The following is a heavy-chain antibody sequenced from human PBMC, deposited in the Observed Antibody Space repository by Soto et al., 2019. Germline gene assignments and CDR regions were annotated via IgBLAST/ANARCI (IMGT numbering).Heavy chain of an antibody. CDR3: ARGWGYSGYDNDY. J-gene: IGHJ4*02. Sequence: SETLSLTCAVSGGSISSSNWWSWVRQPPGKGLEWIGEIYHSGSTNYNPSLKSRVTISVDKSKNQFSLKLSSVTAADTAVYYCARGWGYSGYDNDYWGQGTLVTVSS. CDR1: GGSISSSNW. V-gene: IGHV4-4*02. D-gene: IGHD5-12*01. CDR2: IYHSGST.